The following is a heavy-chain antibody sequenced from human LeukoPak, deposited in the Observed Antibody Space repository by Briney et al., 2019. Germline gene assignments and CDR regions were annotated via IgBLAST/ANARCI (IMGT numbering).Heavy chain of an antibody. CDR3: AKDIVVVTSGSNAFDI. D-gene: IGHD2-21*02. V-gene: IGHV3-23*01. Sequence: GGSLRLSCAASGFSFSSYAMSWVRQAPGKGLEWVSSISGSGGSTYYADSVKGRFTISRDNPKNTLYLQMNSLRAEDTAVYYCAKDIVVVTSGSNAFDIWGQGTTVTASS. CDR2: ISGSGGST. J-gene: IGHJ3*02. CDR1: GFSFSSYA.